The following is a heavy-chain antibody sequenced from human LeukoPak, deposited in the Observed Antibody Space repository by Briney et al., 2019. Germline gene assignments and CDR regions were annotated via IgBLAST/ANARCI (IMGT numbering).Heavy chain of an antibody. D-gene: IGHD5-18*01. CDR3: ARSGYSFLQKYSFDY. V-gene: IGHV3-64*01. Sequence: SGGSLRLSCAASGFTFSSYAMHWVRQAPGKGLEYVSAISSNGGSTYYANSVKGRFTTSRDNSKNTLYLQMGSLRAEDMAVYYCARSGYSFLQKYSFDYWGRGTLVTVSS. J-gene: IGHJ4*02. CDR1: GFTFSSYA. CDR2: ISSNGGST.